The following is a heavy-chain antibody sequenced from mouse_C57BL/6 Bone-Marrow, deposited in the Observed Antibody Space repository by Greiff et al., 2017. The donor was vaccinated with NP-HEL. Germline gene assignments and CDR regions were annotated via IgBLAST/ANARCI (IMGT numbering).Heavy chain of an antibody. V-gene: IGHV1-55*01. CDR1: GYTFTSYW. Sequence: QVQLQQPGAELVKPGASVKMSCKASGYTFTSYWITWVKQRPGQGLEWIGDIYPGSGSTNYNEKFKSKATLTVDTSSSTAYMQLSSLTSEDSAVYYCARYPYGNYEGDYFDYWGQGTTLTVSS. D-gene: IGHD2-1*01. CDR3: ARYPYGNYEGDYFDY. J-gene: IGHJ2*01. CDR2: IYPGSGST.